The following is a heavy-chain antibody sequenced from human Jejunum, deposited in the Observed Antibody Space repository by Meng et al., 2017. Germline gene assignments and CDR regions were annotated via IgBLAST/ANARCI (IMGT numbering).Heavy chain of an antibody. D-gene: IGHD3-16*02. CDR1: EFIFSKYW. Sequence: GESLQISCEASEFIFSKYWMTWVRQAPGKGMEWVANIKQDGSETDYVVSVKGRFTISRDNAKNTLYLHLNNLRVEDTAVYYCARESLACYPLDLWGQGTLVTVSS. V-gene: IGHV3-7*01. CDR3: ARESLACYPLDL. CDR2: IKQDGSET. J-gene: IGHJ4*02.